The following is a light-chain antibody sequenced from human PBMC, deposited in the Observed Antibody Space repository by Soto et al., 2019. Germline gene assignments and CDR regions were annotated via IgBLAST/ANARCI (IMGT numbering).Light chain of an antibody. V-gene: IGLV2-23*02. Sequence: QSALTQPASVSGSPGQSITISCTGTSSDVGSYNLVSWYQQHPGKAPKLMIYEVTKRPSGVSDRFSGSKSGNTASLTISGLQADDEADYYCCSYASSSTYVFGTGTKLTVL. CDR1: SSDVGSYNL. J-gene: IGLJ1*01. CDR2: EVT. CDR3: CSYASSSTYV.